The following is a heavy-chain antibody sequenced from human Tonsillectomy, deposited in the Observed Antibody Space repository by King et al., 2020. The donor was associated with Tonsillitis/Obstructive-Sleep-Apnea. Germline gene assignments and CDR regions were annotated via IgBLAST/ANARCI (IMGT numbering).Heavy chain of an antibody. J-gene: IGHJ4*02. CDR3: ASLSFSGRNPPYFDS. CDR1: GGSINNISYY. CDR2: IYYSGST. V-gene: IGHV4-39*01. D-gene: IGHD1-26*01. Sequence: QLQESGPGLVKPSETLSLTCTVSGGSINNISYYWGWIRQPPGKGLQWIGTIYYSGSTYYNPYLKSGVTISVATSENQFSLKLSSVTAAYTALYYCASLSFSGRNPPYFDSWGQGTLVTVSS.